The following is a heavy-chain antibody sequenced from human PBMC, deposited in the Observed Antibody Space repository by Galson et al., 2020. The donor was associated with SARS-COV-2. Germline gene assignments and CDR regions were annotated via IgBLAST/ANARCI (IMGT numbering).Heavy chain of an antibody. J-gene: IGHJ6*01. V-gene: IGHV3-23*01. D-gene: IGHD3-10*02. CDR2: TSTTT. CDR3: AKDFVRGIGYKDV. Sequence: GGSLRLSCVASGFTFSRYGMSWVRQAPGQGLDWVATTSTTTYSADSVRRRFIISRYDSKNTLYLQMNGLSADDTAVYYCAKDFVRGIGYKDVWGPGSTVTVAS. CDR1: GFTFSRYG.